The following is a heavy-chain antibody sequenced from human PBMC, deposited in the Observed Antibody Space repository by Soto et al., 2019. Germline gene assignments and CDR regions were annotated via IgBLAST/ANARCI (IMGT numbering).Heavy chain of an antibody. V-gene: IGHV3-30-3*01. D-gene: IGHD6-19*01. CDR3: ARSVNIAVAGTGIDY. CDR2: MSYDGSKI. Sequence: QVQLVGSGGGVVQPGRSLRLSCAASGFTFSSYAMHWVRQAPGKGLEWVAVMSYDGSKIYYADSVKGRFTISRDNSKNTMYLQMISLKVEDTAVYYCARSVNIAVAGTGIDYWGQGTLVTVSS. J-gene: IGHJ4*02. CDR1: GFTFSSYA.